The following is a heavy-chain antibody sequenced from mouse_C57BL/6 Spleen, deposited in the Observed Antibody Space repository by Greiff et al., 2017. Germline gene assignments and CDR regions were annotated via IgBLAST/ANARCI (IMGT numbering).Heavy chain of an antibody. D-gene: IGHD4-1*01. J-gene: IGHJ4*01. V-gene: IGHV5-17*01. CDR2: ISSGSSTI. CDR1: GFTFSDYG. CDR3: ASNWPYCAMDY. Sequence: EVKLVESGGGLVKPGGSLKLSCAASGFTFSDYGMHWVRQAPEKGLEWVAYISSGSSTIYYADTVKGRFTISRDNAKNTLFLQMTSLRSEDRAMCYCASNWPYCAMDYWGQGTSVTVSS.